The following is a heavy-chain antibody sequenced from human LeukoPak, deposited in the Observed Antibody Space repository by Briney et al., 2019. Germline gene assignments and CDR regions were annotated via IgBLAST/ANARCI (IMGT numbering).Heavy chain of an antibody. V-gene: IGHV1-18*01. CDR1: GYSFITFG. CDR2: NSGSGDDL. Sequence: ASVKLSCKASGYSFITFGISWVRQAPGHGLEWKGDNSGSGDDLNYGDNFQDRLTMTTDTSTSTGYMELRSLTSDDTAVHYGASDWDGGSNCFDPWGQGTLVIVSS. D-gene: IGHD3-16*01. CDR3: ASDWDGGSNCFDP. J-gene: IGHJ5*02.